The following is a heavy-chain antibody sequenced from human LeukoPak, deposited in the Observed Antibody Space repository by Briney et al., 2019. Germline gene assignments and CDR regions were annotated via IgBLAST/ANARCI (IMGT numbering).Heavy chain of an antibody. CDR2: ISWNSGSI. Sequence: GGSLRLSCAASGFSFDDYAMRSVRHVPGNGLEWVSGISWNSGSIGYAASVKGRFTISRDNAKNSLYLQMNSLRADDTAVYYCAKGEYYHDSSPFHYWGQGTLVTVSS. CDR3: AKGEYYHDSSPFHY. CDR1: GFSFDDYA. V-gene: IGHV3-9*01. D-gene: IGHD3-22*01. J-gene: IGHJ4*02.